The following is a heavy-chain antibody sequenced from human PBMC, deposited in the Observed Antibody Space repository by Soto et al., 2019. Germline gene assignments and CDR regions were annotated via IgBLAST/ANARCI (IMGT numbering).Heavy chain of an antibody. CDR3: ARIGVGSRR. CDR2: LAPISGSP. V-gene: IGHV1-69*18. CDR1: GDTFSHYV. Sequence: VQMVQSGAEVKEPGSSVKVSCTNSGDTFSHYVMSWVRQAPGQGLEWMGSLAPISGSPNYAERFEGRLTISADAGTSTMYMEVRSLKYDYTAVYYCARIGVGSRRWGQGTMVTVSS. J-gene: IGHJ3*01. D-gene: IGHD1-26*01.